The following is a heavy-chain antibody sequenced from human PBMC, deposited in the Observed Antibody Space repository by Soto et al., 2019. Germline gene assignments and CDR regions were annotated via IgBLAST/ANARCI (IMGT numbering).Heavy chain of an antibody. Sequence: ASVKVSCKASGYTFTSYYMHWVRQAPGQGLEWMGIINPSGGSTSYAQKFQGRVTMTRDTSTSTVYMELSSLRSEDTAVYYCANTLFLVVRGRFYYFDYWGQGTLVTVSS. CDR1: GYTFTSYY. D-gene: IGHD3-10*01. CDR3: ANTLFLVVRGRFYYFDY. V-gene: IGHV1-46*01. J-gene: IGHJ4*02. CDR2: INPSGGST.